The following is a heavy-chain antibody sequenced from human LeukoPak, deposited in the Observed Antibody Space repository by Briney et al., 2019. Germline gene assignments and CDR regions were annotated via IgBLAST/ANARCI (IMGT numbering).Heavy chain of an antibody. D-gene: IGHD3-10*01. Sequence: ASVKVSCKASGYTFTGYYMHWVRQAPGQGLEWMGWINPNSGGTNYAQKFQGRVTMTRDTSISTAYMELSRLRSDDTAVYYCARGISYGSGSYQNWFDPWGQGTLVTVSS. CDR3: ARGISYGSGSYQNWFDP. V-gene: IGHV1-2*02. J-gene: IGHJ5*02. CDR2: INPNSGGT. CDR1: GYTFTGYY.